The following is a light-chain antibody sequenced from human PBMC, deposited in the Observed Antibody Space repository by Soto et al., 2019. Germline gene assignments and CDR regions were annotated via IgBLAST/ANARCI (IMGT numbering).Light chain of an antibody. CDR3: QQYYDTPWT. Sequence: DIVLTQSPDSLAVSLGDRSTINCNSSQTVLYSSNNKNYLAWYQQKPGQPPRLLIYWASTRESGVPDRFSGSGSGTDFALTISSLQAEDVAVYYCQQYYDTPWTFGQGTKVDIK. V-gene: IGKV4-1*01. CDR1: QTVLYSSNNKNY. J-gene: IGKJ1*01. CDR2: WAS.